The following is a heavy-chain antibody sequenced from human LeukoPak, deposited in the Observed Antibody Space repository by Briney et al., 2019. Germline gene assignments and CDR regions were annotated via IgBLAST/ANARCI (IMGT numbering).Heavy chain of an antibody. D-gene: IGHD3-22*01. CDR3: ATSRYYYDSSGYYYPDY. J-gene: IGHJ4*02. CDR1: RFTFSSYG. Sequence: GGSLRLSCAASRFTFSSYGMNWVRQAPGKGLEWVSAISGSGSNKYYAGSVKGRFTISRDNSKNTLFLQMNSLRAEDTAVYYCATSRYYYDSSGYYYPDYWGQGTLVTVSS. CDR2: ISGSGSNK. V-gene: IGHV3-23*01.